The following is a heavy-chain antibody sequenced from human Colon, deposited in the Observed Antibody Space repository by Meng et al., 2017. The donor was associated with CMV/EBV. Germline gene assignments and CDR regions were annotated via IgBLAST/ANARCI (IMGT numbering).Heavy chain of an antibody. CDR2: IDGDGSSR. V-gene: IGHV3-74*01. D-gene: IGHD2-21*01. J-gene: IGHJ6*02. CDR1: GFTFKFYW. CDR3: VRYANSQYGMDV. Sequence: GGSLRLSCVASGFTFKFYWMHWVRQTPGKGLEWVARIDGDGSSRNYADSVKGRFTISRDNAKKSVYLQMNSLRAEDTAVYYCVRYANSQYGMDVWGQGTTVTVSS.